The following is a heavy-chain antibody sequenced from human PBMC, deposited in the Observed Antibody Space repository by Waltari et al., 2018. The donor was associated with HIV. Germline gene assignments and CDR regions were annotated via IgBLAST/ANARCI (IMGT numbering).Heavy chain of an antibody. CDR2: IRGDGHST. V-gene: IGHV3-64D*06. CDR3: AKGNYDVLTGYYGPSFEY. Sequence: EVQLVESGGTLVQPGGSLRLSCSASGFSFSSYALHWVRQTPGKGLEYVSAIRGDGHSTYYAGSLKGRFTITRDNSKNTVWLQMRSLRAEDTAVYYCAKGNYDVLTGYYGPSFEYWGQGTLVTVSS. J-gene: IGHJ4*02. D-gene: IGHD3-9*01. CDR1: GFSFSSYA.